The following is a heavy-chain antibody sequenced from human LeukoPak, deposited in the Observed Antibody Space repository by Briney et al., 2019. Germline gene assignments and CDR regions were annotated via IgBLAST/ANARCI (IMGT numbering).Heavy chain of an antibody. Sequence: PGGSLRLSCAASGFTFSDYYMSWIRQAPGKGLEWVSYISSSGSTIYYADSVKGRFTISRDNAKNSLYLQMNSLRAEDTAVYYCARDKDIVVVVAAPDYWGQGTLVTVSS. V-gene: IGHV3-11*01. CDR3: ARDKDIVVVVAAPDY. CDR1: GFTFSDYY. CDR2: ISSSGSTI. D-gene: IGHD2-15*01. J-gene: IGHJ4*02.